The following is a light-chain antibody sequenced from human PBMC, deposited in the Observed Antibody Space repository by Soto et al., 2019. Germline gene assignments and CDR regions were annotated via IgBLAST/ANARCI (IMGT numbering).Light chain of an antibody. Sequence: EIVLTQSPDTLSLSPGERATLSCRASQSVRSERLAWYQHKRGQAPSLVIFDASSRATGIPERFSGSGSGTDFTLTITRLEPEDFAVYFCQQYDVSPITLGLGTRLEIK. J-gene: IGKJ5*01. V-gene: IGKV3-20*01. CDR1: QSVRSER. CDR3: QQYDVSPIT. CDR2: DAS.